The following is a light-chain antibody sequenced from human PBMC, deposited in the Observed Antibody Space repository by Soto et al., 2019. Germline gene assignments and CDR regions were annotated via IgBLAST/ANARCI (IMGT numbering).Light chain of an antibody. V-gene: IGKV1-5*01. CDR3: QQYNSYPIT. J-gene: IGKJ5*01. CDR1: QSISSW. Sequence: DIQMTQSPSTLSASVGDRVTITCRASQSISSWLAWYQQKPGKVPKLLIYDASSLESGAPSRFSGSGSGTEFTLTISSLQPDDFAAYYCQQYNSYPITFGQGTRLEIK. CDR2: DAS.